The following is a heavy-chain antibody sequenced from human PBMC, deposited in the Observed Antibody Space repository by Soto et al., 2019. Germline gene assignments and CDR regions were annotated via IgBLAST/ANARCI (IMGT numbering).Heavy chain of an antibody. Sequence: SETLSLTCAVYGGSFSGYYRSWIRQPPGKGLEWIGEINHSGSTNYNPSLKSRVTISVDTSKNQFSLKLSSVTAADTAVYYCARGSSSWYPFDYWGQGTLVTVSS. D-gene: IGHD6-13*01. CDR1: GGSFSGYY. J-gene: IGHJ4*02. V-gene: IGHV4-34*01. CDR2: INHSGST. CDR3: ARGSSSWYPFDY.